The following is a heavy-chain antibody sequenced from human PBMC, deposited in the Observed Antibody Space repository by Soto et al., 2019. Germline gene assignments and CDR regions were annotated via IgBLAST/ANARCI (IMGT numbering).Heavy chain of an antibody. CDR2: IYHSGST. CDR1: GGSISSGCYS. CDR3: ARSLGRGLTGPFQH. V-gene: IGHV4-30-2*01. J-gene: IGHJ1*01. Sequence: PSVTMSVTCAVAGGSISSGCYSWSWIRQPPGKGLEWIGYIYHSGSTYYNPSLKSRVTISVDRSKNQFSLKLSSVTAADTAVYYCARSLGRGLTGPFQHWGQGTLVTVSS. D-gene: IGHD3-10*01.